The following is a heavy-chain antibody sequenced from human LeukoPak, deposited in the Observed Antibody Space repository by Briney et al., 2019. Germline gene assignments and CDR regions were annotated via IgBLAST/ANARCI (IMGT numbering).Heavy chain of an antibody. CDR3: ARDEYSSSSFPDY. CDR1: GDSINSHY. V-gene: IGHV4-4*09. CDR2: IYTRGST. Sequence: SETLSLTCTVSGDSINSHYWSWIRQPPGKGLEWIGFIYTRGSTNYNPSLKSRVTISVDTSKNQFSLKLSSVTAADTAVYYCARDEYSSSSFPDYWGQGTLVTVSS. J-gene: IGHJ4*02. D-gene: IGHD6-6*01.